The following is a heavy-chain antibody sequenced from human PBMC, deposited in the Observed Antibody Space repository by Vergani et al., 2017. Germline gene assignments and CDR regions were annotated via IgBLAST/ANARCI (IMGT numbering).Heavy chain of an antibody. CDR1: GYTFTSYD. CDR2: MNPNSGNT. V-gene: IGHV1-8*03. J-gene: IGHJ5*02. Sequence: QVQLVQSGAEVKKPGASVKVSCKASGYTFTSYDINWVRQAPGQGLEWMGWMNPNSGNTGYVQKFQGRVTITRNTSISTAYMELSSLRSEDTAVDYCARGIGGNWFDRWGQGTLVTVSS. D-gene: IGHD1-26*01. CDR3: ARGIGGNWFDR.